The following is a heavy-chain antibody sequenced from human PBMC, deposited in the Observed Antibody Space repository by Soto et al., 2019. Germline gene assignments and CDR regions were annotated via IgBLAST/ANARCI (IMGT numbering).Heavy chain of an antibody. CDR2: MNPNSGNT. D-gene: IGHD3-3*01. CDR1: GYTFTSYD. V-gene: IGHV1-8*01. Sequence: QMQLVQSGAEVKKPGASVKVSCKASGYTFTSYDINWVRQATGQGLEWMGWMNPNSGNTGYAQKFQCRVTIARNSAIRTAYMALSSLRSVDTDLYYCARGTESMTIFGPPFGYYFDYGGQGTLVTVYS. J-gene: IGHJ4*02. CDR3: ARGTESMTIFGPPFGYYFDY.